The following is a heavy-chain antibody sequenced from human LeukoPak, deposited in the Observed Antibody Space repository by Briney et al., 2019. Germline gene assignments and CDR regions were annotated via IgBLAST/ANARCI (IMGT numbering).Heavy chain of an antibody. D-gene: IGHD2-2*01. J-gene: IGHJ4*02. V-gene: IGHV3-23*01. CDR2: IRSSGSST. CDR3: AEVVVPAAPSISMDY. Sequence: PGASLRLSCAASGFTFSSYAMSWVRQAPGKGLEWVSSIRSSGSSTYYADSVKGRFTISRDNSKNTLCLQMNSLRAEDTATYYCAEVVVPAAPSISMDYGGKEPLVPVS. CDR1: GFTFSSYA.